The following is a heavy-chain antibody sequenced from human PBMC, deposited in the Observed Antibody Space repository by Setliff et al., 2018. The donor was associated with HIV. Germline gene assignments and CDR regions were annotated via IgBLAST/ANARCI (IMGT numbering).Heavy chain of an antibody. J-gene: IGHJ4*02. CDR2: IYSSGST. CDR1: GGSISSYY. Sequence: PSETLSLTCTVSGGSISSYYWSWIRQPPGKGLEWIGHIYSSGSTNYNPSLKSRVTISVDTSKNQFSLKLSSVTAADTAVYYCARQLYNSLDFWGQGALVTVSS. V-gene: IGHV4-59*08. D-gene: IGHD1-1*01. CDR3: ARQLYNSLDF.